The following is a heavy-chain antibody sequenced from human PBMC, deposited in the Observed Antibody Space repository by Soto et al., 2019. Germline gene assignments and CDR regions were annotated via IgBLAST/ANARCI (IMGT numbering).Heavy chain of an antibody. D-gene: IGHD3-16*01. V-gene: IGHV1-18*04. Sequence: QVQLAQSGAEVKKPGASVKISCKASGYTFTSYGISWVRQAPGQGLEWMGWITPYNGNTNYAQKVQARVTMTTDTSTSPAYMELRSLRSDDTAVYYCAREAAYTSGGAWGQGTLLTVSS. CDR2: ITPYNGNT. CDR3: AREAAYTSGGA. CDR1: GYTFTSYG. J-gene: IGHJ5*02.